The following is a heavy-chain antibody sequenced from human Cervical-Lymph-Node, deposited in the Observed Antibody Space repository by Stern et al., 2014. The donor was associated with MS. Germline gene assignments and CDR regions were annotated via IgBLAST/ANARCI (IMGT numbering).Heavy chain of an antibody. Sequence: EVQLVESGGGLVEPGRSLRLSCSGSGFAFADYAVTWFRQAPGRGLEWLGFIRSADYGGTTAIAAFVRGRFSMSRDDSKSVAYLQLSSLKTEDTAVYYCIRDVSPFAYWGQGALVTVSS. V-gene: IGHV3-49*03. CDR2: IRSADYGGTT. CDR1: GFAFADYA. D-gene: IGHD5/OR15-5a*01. CDR3: IRDVSPFAY. J-gene: IGHJ4*02.